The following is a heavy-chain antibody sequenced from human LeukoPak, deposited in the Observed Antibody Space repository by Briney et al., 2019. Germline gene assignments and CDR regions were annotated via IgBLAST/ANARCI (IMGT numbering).Heavy chain of an antibody. CDR2: ISNSGTTI. CDR3: ARGGPGYYLDY. Sequence: GGSLRLSCAASGFTFSDHYMSWIRQAPGKGLEWVSYISNSGTTIHYEDSVKGRFTISRENAKNSLYLQMNILKAGDTAVYYCARGGPGYYLDYWGQGTLVTVSP. V-gene: IGHV3-11*04. CDR1: GFTFSDHY. J-gene: IGHJ4*02.